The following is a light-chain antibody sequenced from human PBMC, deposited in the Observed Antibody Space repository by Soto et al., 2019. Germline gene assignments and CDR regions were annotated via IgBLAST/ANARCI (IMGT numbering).Light chain of an antibody. J-gene: IGKJ4*01. CDR3: QQLNRYAHS. Sequence: DIPLTQSPSFLSASVGDRVTITCRASQAISDYLAWNQQRPGKAPKLLIYDASTLQSGVASRFSGSEPGTEFTRTISSLQPEDFATYSRQQLNRYAHSCDGGTKVEIK. V-gene: IGKV1-9*01. CDR1: QAISDY. CDR2: DAS.